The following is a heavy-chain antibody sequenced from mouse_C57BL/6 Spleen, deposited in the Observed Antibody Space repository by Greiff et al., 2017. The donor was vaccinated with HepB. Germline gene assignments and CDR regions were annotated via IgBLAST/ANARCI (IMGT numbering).Heavy chain of an antibody. CDR1: GYTFTSYW. J-gene: IGHJ2*01. D-gene: IGHD1-1*01. CDR2: IHPNSGST. CDR3: ARCNYGSSYPFDY. Sequence: QVQLQQPGAELVKPGASVKLSCKASGYTFTSYWMHWVKQRPGQGLEWIGMIHPNSGSTNYNEKFKGKATFTADTSSNTAYMQLSSLTTEDSAIYYCARCNYGSSYPFDYWGQGTTLTVSS. V-gene: IGHV1-64*01.